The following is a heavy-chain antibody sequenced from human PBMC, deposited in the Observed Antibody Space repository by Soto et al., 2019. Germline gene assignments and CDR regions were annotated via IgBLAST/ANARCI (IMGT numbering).Heavy chain of an antibody. CDR2: ISTYNGET. CDR3: ARQGSLPYYYYGLDV. V-gene: IGHV1-18*01. CDR1: GYTFTTSG. J-gene: IGHJ6*02. D-gene: IGHD1-26*01. Sequence: QVQLVQSGPEVRKPGASVKVSFEASGYTFTTSGISWVRQVPGQGLEWMGWISTYNGETNSAQNFQGRVLMTADTSTGTAYMELMSLKSDDTAVYYCARQGSLPYYYYGLDVWGQGTIVTVSS.